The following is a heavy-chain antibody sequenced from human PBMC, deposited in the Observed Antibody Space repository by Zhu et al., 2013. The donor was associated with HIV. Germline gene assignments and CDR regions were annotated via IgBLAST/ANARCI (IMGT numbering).Heavy chain of an antibody. J-gene: IGHJ3*02. CDR3: ARDSKRQGSTTSHDAFDI. Sequence: QVQLVQSGAEVKKPGASVKVSCKASGYTFTSYGISWVRQAPGQGLEWMGWISAYNGNTNYAQKLQGRVTMTTDTSTSTAYMELRSLRSDDTAVYYCARDSKRQGSTTSHDAFDIWGQGTMVTVSS. CDR1: GYTFTSYG. CDR2: ISAYNGNT. V-gene: IGHV1-18*04. D-gene: IGHD1-26*01.